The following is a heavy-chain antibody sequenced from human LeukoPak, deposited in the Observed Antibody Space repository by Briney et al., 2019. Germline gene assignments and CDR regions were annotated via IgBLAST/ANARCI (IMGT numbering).Heavy chain of an antibody. CDR2: MNPNSGNT. J-gene: IGHJ6*02. CDR1: GYTFTSYD. CDR3: ARQGTDYYGSGSHYYGMDV. V-gene: IGHV1-8*01. D-gene: IGHD3-10*01. Sequence: ASVTVSCTASGYTFTSYDINWVRQATGQGLEWMGWMNPNSGNTGYAQKFQGRVTMTRNTSISTAYMELSSLRSEDTAVYYCARQGTDYYGSGSHYYGMDVWGQGTTVTVSS.